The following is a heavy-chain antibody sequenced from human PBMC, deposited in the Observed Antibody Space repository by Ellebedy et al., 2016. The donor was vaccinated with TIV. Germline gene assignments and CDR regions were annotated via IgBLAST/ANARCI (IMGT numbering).Heavy chain of an antibody. J-gene: IGHJ4*02. CDR2: IFYSGTT. D-gene: IGHD6-19*01. CDR1: CGSISSSSYF. CDR3: ARRSSYWSALDF. V-gene: IGHV4-39*01. Sequence: MPSETLSLTCTVSCGSISSSSYFWGWIRQPPGKGLEWIGSIFYSGTTYYNPSLKSRVTISKDTSKNQFSLKLTSVTAADTAVYYCARRSSYWSALDFWGQGTLATVSS.